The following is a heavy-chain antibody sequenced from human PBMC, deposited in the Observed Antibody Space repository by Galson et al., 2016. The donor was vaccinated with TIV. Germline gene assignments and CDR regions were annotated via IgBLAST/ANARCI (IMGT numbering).Heavy chain of an antibody. Sequence: LSLTCTVSGYSINSHYFWAWLQQPPGKGLEWIGSFFHPGAVYYNPSPERRVTMSGDTSKNHFSLRLTSVTAADTAIYYCTRHIGGDFGDYVGQGILVTVSS. J-gene: IGHJ4*02. D-gene: IGHD2-21*02. CDR1: GYSINSHYF. CDR3: TRHIGGDFGDY. CDR2: FFHPGAV. V-gene: IGHV4-38-2*02.